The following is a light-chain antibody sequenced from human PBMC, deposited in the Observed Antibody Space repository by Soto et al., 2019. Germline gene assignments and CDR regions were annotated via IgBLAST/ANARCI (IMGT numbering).Light chain of an antibody. J-gene: IGLJ1*01. CDR3: QSYDSGLSYV. CDR2: GNS. CDR1: SSNIGAGYD. V-gene: IGLV1-40*01. Sequence: QSVLTQPPSVSGAPGQRVTIPCTGSSSNIGAGYDVHWYQQLPGTVPKLLIYGNSNRPSGVPDRFSGSKSGTSASLAITGLQAEDEADYYCQSYDSGLSYVFGTGTKVTVL.